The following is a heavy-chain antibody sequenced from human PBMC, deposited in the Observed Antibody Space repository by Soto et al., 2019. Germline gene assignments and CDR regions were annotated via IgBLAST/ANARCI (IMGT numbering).Heavy chain of an antibody. CDR2: ISYDGSNK. CDR3: AKDREDSSGYYYFYYYYGMDV. J-gene: IGHJ6*01. V-gene: IGHV3-30*18. D-gene: IGHD3-22*01. Sequence: QVQLVESGGGVVQPGRSLRLSCAASGFTFSSYGMHWVRQAPGKGLEWVAVISYDGSNKYYADSVKGRFTISRDNSKNTLYLQMNSLRAEDTAVYYCAKDREDSSGYYYFYYYYGMDVW. CDR1: GFTFSSYG.